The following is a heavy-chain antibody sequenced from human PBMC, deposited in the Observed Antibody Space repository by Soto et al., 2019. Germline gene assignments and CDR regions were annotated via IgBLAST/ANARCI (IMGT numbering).Heavy chain of an antibody. D-gene: IGHD3-3*01. CDR2: IYHSGST. J-gene: IGHJ6*02. CDR3: ERAGRHTSYDFWSGTRDYYDYGMDV. Sequence: PSETLSLTCAVSGYSISSGYYWVCIRQPPGKGLEWIWSIYHSGSTYYNPSLKSRVTISVDTSKNQFSLKLSSVTAAETAVYYCERAGRHTSYDFWSGTRDYYDYGMDVWGQGNTVTVSS. V-gene: IGHV4-38-2*01. CDR1: GYSISSGYY.